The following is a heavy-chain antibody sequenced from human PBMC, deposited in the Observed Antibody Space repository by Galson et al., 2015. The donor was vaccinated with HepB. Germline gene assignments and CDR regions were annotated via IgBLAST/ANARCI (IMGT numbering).Heavy chain of an antibody. CDR1: GFIFSSHF. CDR3: ARSLGPGRHYFDH. Sequence: SLRLSCAASGFIFSSHFINWVRQAPGEGLEWVAFMSTDGGEIHYADSVKGRFTISRDASKNTLYLQMDSLIVEDTAVFYCARSLGPGRHYFDHWGQGTLVTVSS. V-gene: IGHV3-30-3*01. D-gene: IGHD1-26*01. CDR2: MSTDGGEI. J-gene: IGHJ4*02.